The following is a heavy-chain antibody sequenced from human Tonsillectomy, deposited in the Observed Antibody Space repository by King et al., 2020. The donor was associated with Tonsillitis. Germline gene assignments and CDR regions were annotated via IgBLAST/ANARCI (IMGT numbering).Heavy chain of an antibody. CDR1: GYTFITYY. J-gene: IGHJ4*02. D-gene: IGHD1-26*01. CDR3: ARGEGRIGDSASLAPGV. CDR2: INPSGGST. Sequence: QLVQSGAEVKKPGASVKVSCKASGYTFITYYIHWVRQAPGQGLEWMGIINPSGGSTSYAQKFQGRVTMTRDTSTTTVYMELSSLRSEDTAVYYCARGEGRIGDSASLAPGVWGQGTLVTVSS. V-gene: IGHV1-46*01.